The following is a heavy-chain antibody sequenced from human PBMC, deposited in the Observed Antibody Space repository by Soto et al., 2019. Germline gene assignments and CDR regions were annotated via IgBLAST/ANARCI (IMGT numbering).Heavy chain of an antibody. V-gene: IGHV3-23*01. J-gene: IGHJ6*03. CDR1: GFIFRNHA. CDR3: AKDGHIWNFYYHMDV. D-gene: IGHD3-3*02. CDR2: IGGGGVTK. Sequence: EEQLLESGGGLVQPGGSLIVSCAASGFIFRNHAMTRVRQAPGKGLEWVSTIGGGGVTKYYADSVKGRFTISRDNSKSTVFLQMNSLRAEDTALYYCAKDGHIWNFYYHMDVWGKGTAVTVSS.